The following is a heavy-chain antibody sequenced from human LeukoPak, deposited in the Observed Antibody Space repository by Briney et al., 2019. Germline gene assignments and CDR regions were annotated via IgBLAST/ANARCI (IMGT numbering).Heavy chain of an antibody. CDR3: ARPRDADSYYFDY. J-gene: IGHJ4*02. CDR2: IYPGDSDT. D-gene: IGHD5-24*01. V-gene: IGHV5-51*01. Sequence: GESLKISCKGSGYSLTNYWIGWVRQMPGKGLEWMGIIYPGDSDTRYSPSFQGQVTISADTSISTSYLQWSSLRASDTAMYYCARPRDADSYYFDYWGQGTLVTVSS. CDR1: GYSLTNYW.